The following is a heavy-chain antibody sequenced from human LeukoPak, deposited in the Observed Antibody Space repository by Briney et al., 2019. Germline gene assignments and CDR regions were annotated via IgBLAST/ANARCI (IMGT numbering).Heavy chain of an antibody. V-gene: IGHV4-38-2*02. Sequence: SETLSLTCDVSSYSITSSYFSTSSYYWGWIRQPPGKGLEWIGSINHSGITFYNPSLKSRVTISVDTSKNQFSLKLTSVTAADTAFYYCARDVPSGHFDYWGQGALVTVSS. CDR3: ARDVPSGHFDY. D-gene: IGHD2-2*01. J-gene: IGHJ4*02. CDR1: SYSITSSYFSTSSYY. CDR2: INHSGIT.